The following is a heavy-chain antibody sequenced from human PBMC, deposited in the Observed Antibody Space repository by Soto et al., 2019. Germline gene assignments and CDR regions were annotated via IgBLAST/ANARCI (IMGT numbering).Heavy chain of an antibody. V-gene: IGHV3-30*18. J-gene: IGHJ6*03. Sequence: GGSLRLSCAASGFTFSSYGMHWVRQAPGKGLEWVAVISYDGSNKYFADSVKGRFTISRDNSKNTLYLQVNSLRAEDTAVYYCAKDNYGDYPQYYYYMDVWGKGTTVTVSS. D-gene: IGHD4-17*01. CDR2: ISYDGSNK. CDR1: GFTFSSYG. CDR3: AKDNYGDYPQYYYYMDV.